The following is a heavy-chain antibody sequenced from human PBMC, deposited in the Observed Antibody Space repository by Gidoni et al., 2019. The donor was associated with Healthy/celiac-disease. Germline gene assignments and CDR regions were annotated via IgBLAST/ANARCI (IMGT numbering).Heavy chain of an antibody. V-gene: IGHV3-23*01. CDR3: AKDSSGWFGLDY. CDR2: ISGSGGST. D-gene: IGHD6-19*01. J-gene: IGHJ4*02. Sequence: APGKGLEWVSAISGSGGSTYYADSVKGRFTISRDNSKNTLYLQMNSLRAEDTAVYYCAKDSSGWFGLDYWGQGTLVTVSS.